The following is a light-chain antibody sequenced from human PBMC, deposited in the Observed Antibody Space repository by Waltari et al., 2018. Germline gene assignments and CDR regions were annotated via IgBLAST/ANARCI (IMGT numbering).Light chain of an antibody. CDR1: QSVSSN. CDR2: GAS. J-gene: IGKJ4*01. Sequence: EIVMTQSPATLSVSPGERATLSCRASQSVSSNLAWYQQKPGQAPRLLIYGASTRATGIPARFSGSGSGTEFTLTISSLQSEDFAVYSCQQYYSTPLTFGGGTKVEIK. CDR3: QQYYSTPLT. V-gene: IGKV3-15*01.